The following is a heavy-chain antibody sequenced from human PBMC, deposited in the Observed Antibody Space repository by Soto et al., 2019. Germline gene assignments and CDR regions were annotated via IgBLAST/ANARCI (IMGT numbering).Heavy chain of an antibody. CDR2: IYDSGST. Sequence: SETLSLTCTVSGGSISHFYWSWIRQSPGKGLEWLGYIYDSGSTNYNPSLRSRVTMSMDTSKNQFSLNLTSVTAADTAVYYCARDKITGLFDYWGQGTLVTVSS. J-gene: IGHJ4*02. CDR1: GGSISHFY. CDR3: ARDKITGLFDY. V-gene: IGHV4-59*12. D-gene: IGHD2-8*02.